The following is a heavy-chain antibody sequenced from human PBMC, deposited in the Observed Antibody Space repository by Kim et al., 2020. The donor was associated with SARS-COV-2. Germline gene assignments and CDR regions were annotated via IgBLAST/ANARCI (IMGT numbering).Heavy chain of an antibody. Sequence: SQTLSLTCAISGDSVSSNSAAWNWIRQSPSRGLEWLGRTYYRSKWYNDYAVSVKSRITINPDTSKNQFSLQLNSVTPEDTAVYYCARETVLLWFGELLSSFDYWGQGTLVTVSS. D-gene: IGHD3-10*01. CDR1: GDSVSSNSAA. V-gene: IGHV6-1*01. J-gene: IGHJ4*02. CDR2: TYYRSKWYN. CDR3: ARETVLLWFGELLSSFDY.